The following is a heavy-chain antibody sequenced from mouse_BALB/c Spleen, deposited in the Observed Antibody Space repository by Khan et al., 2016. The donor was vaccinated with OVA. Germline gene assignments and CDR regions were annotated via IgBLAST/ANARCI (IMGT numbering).Heavy chain of an antibody. J-gene: IGHJ2*01. CDR1: GYTFTTYW. CDR3: ARDRIDY. Sequence: VKLQESGAELAKPGASVKMSCKASGYTFTTYWMPWIKPRPGQGLEWIGYINPTTGYTDYNQKFKDKATLTADQSSSTAYMQLSSLTSDDSAVDYCARDRIDYWGQGTALTVSS. CDR2: INPTTGYT. V-gene: IGHV1-7*01.